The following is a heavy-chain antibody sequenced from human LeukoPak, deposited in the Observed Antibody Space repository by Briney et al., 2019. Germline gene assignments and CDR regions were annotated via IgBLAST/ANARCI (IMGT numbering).Heavy chain of an antibody. J-gene: IGHJ5*02. V-gene: IGHV3-23*01. CDR1: GGSFSGYY. CDR3: ARGGYYGSGNDFRFDP. D-gene: IGHD3-10*01. CDR2: ISGRGANT. Sequence: ETLSLTCAVYGGSFSGYYWSWIRQPPGKGLEWVSTISGRGANTYYADSVNGRFTISRDNSKNTMYLQMNSLRAEDTAVYYCARGGYYGSGNDFRFDPWGQGTLVTVSS.